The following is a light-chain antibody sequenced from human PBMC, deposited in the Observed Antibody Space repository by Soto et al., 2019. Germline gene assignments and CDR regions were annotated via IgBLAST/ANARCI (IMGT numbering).Light chain of an antibody. V-gene: IGLV2-11*02. Sequence: QSALTQPRSVSGSPGQSVTISCNGASSDVGGYNYVSWHQQHPGKAPKLIIFAVTQRPSGVPDRFSGSKSGNTASLTISGLQADDEADYYCCSYAGSSTWVFGGGTKLTVL. CDR2: AVT. CDR3: CSYAGSSTWV. J-gene: IGLJ3*02. CDR1: SSDVGGYNY.